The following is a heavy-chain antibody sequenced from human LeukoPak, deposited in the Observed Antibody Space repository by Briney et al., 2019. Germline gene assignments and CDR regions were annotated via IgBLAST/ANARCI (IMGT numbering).Heavy chain of an antibody. CDR3: ATDPWSIVGATTGDY. J-gene: IGHJ4*02. CDR1: GYTLTELS. CDR2: FDPEDGET. Sequence: GASVTVSCKVSGYTLTELSMHWVRQAPGKGLEWMGGFDPEDGETIYAQKFQGRVTMTEDTSTDTAYMELSSLRSEDTAVYYCATDPWSIVGATTGDYWGQGTPVTVSS. D-gene: IGHD1-26*01. V-gene: IGHV1-24*01.